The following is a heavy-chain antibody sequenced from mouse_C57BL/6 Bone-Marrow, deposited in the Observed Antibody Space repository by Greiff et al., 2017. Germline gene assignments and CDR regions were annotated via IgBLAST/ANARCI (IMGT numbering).Heavy chain of an antibody. CDR1: GFSLTSSA. CDR2: IWTGGGT. J-gene: IGHJ4*01. V-gene: IGHV2-9-1*01. D-gene: IGHD1-1*01. CDR3: ARNYYYGSSYWAMDY. Sequence: QVQLKESGPGLVAPSQSLSITCTVSGFSLTSSAISWVRQPPGKGLEWLGVIWTGGGTNYNSALKSRLSISKDNSKSQFFLKMNSLQTDDTARYYCARNYYYGSSYWAMDYWGQGTSVTVSS.